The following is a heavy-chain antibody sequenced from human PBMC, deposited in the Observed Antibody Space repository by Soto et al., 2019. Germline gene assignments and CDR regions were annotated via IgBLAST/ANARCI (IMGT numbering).Heavy chain of an antibody. CDR3: ARGSGGGVIYDY. CDR1: GGSISSGVYY. D-gene: IGHD3-16*02. Sequence: SETLSLTCTVSGGSISSGVYYWTWIRQHPGKGLEWIGYIYYSGITYYNPSLKSRVTISVDTSNNQFSLKLSSVTAADTAVYYCARGSGGGVIYDYWGQGTLVTVS. CDR2: IYYSGIT. V-gene: IGHV4-31*02. J-gene: IGHJ4*02.